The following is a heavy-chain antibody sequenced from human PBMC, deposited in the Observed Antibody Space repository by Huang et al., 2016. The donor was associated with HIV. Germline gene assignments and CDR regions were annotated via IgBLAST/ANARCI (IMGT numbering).Heavy chain of an antibody. Sequence: EVQLVESGGGLVQPGGSLRLSCAASGLALSGYSLKWVRQAPGKGLEWLSNINNSSNSIYIADSWKGRFTISRDNAKNSLYLQMNSLRDEDTAVYYCARDDRGYSYGYGYYYYGMDVWGQGTTVTVSS. V-gene: IGHV3-48*02. CDR2: INNSSNSI. CDR1: GLALSGYS. CDR3: ARDDRGYSYGYGYYYYGMDV. D-gene: IGHD5-18*01. J-gene: IGHJ6*02.